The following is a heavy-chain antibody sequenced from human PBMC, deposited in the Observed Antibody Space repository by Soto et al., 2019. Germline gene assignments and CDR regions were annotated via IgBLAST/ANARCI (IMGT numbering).Heavy chain of an antibody. Sequence: EVQLVESGGGLVQPGGSLRLSCAASGFTFSSYSMNWFRQAPGKGLEWVSYISSSSSSIYYADSVKGRFTISRDNAKNSLYLQMNSLRAEDTAVYYCARAGGWELPPGWGQGTLVTVSS. CDR3: ARAGGWELPPG. D-gene: IGHD3-10*01. V-gene: IGHV3-48*01. CDR2: ISSSSSSI. CDR1: GFTFSSYS. J-gene: IGHJ4*02.